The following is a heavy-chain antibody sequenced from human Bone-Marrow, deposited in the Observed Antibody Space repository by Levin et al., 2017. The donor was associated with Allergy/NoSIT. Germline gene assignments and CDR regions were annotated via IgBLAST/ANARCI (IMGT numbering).Heavy chain of an antibody. V-gene: IGHV3-7*01. CDR1: GFTFSRYW. CDR3: AGDLWGAVDGKEGSDY. D-gene: IGHD3-16*01. Sequence: GGSLRLSCAASGFTFSRYWMTWVRQAPGKGLEWVADINQDGSEKRDVDSVTGRFSISRDNAKNSLYLQMNNLRAEDTALYYCAGDLWGAVDGKEGSDYWGQGTLVTAAS. CDR2: INQDGSEK. J-gene: IGHJ4*02.